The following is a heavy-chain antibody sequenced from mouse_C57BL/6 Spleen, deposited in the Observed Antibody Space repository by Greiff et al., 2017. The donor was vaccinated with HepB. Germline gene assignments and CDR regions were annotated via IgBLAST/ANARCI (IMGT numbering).Heavy chain of an antibody. Sequence: VQLQQPGAELVMPGASVKLSCKASGYTFTSYWMHWVKQRPGQGLEWIGEIDPSDSYTNYNQKFKGKSTLTVDKSSSTAYMQLSSLTSEDSAVYYCAIYGSLDYWGQGTTLTVSS. J-gene: IGHJ2*01. CDR1: GYTFTSYW. CDR3: AIYGSLDY. CDR2: IDPSDSYT. D-gene: IGHD1-1*01. V-gene: IGHV1-69*01.